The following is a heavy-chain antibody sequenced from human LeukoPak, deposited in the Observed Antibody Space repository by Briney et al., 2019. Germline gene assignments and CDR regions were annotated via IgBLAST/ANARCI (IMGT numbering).Heavy chain of an antibody. CDR3: ARDALGYCSGGSCYSWY. CDR1: GFTFSSYS. CDR2: ISSSSSYI. V-gene: IGHV3-21*01. Sequence: TGGSLRLSCAASGFTFSSYSMNWVRQAPGRGLEWVSSISSSSSYIYYADSVKGRFTISRDNAKNSLYLQMNSLRAEDTAVYYCARDALGYCSGGSCYSWYWGQGTLVTVSS. D-gene: IGHD2-15*01. J-gene: IGHJ4*02.